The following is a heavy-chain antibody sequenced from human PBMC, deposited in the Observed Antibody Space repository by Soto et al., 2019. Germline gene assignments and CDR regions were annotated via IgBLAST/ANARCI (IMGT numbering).Heavy chain of an antibody. Sequence: PSETLSLTCAVYGGSFSGYYCSWIRQPPGKGLEWIGEINHSGSTNYNPSLKSRVTISVDTSKNQFSLKLSSVTAADTAVYYCAASITMVRGVPGFEKWFDPSGQGTLVTVSS. J-gene: IGHJ5*02. CDR3: AASITMVRGVPGFEKWFDP. CDR1: GGSFSGYY. V-gene: IGHV4-34*01. D-gene: IGHD3-10*01. CDR2: INHSGST.